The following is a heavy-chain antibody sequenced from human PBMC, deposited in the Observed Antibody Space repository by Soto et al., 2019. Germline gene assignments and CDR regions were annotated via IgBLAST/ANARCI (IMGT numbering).Heavy chain of an antibody. CDR2: ISSSSSTI. Sequence: EVQLVESGGGLVQPGGSLRLSCAASGFTFSSYSMNWVRQAPGKGLEWVSYISSSSSTIYYADSVKGRFTISRDNAKNWLLNEINRLRDMDIAMYYSARDNLRHYYWGQGTLVTVSS. V-gene: IGHV3-48*02. D-gene: IGHD3-3*02. CDR1: GFTFSSYS. CDR3: ARDNLRHYY. J-gene: IGHJ4*02.